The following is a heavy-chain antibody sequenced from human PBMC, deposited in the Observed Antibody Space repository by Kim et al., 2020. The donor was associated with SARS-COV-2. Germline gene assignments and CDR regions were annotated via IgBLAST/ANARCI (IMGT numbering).Heavy chain of an antibody. CDR2: ISWNSGSI. Sequence: GGSLRLSCAASGFTFDDYAMHWVRQAPGKGLEWVSGISWNSGSIGYADSVKGRFTISRDNAKNSLYLQMNSLRAEDTALYYCAKDRYGSGSYYLRFDYWGQGTLVTVSS. CDR3: AKDRYGSGSYYLRFDY. D-gene: IGHD3-10*01. J-gene: IGHJ4*02. V-gene: IGHV3-9*01. CDR1: GFTFDDYA.